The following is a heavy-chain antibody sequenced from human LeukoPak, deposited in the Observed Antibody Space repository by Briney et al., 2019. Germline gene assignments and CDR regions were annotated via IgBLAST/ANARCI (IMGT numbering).Heavy chain of an antibody. V-gene: IGHV3-23*01. CDR2: ISGSGGST. CDR1: GFTFITYA. Sequence: GGSLRLSCAASGFTFITYAMSWVRQAPGKGLDWVSSISGSGGSTYYADSVKGRFTISRDNARNSLYLQMNSLRAEDTAVYYCARDGEWLRPNDYWGQGTLVTVSS. J-gene: IGHJ4*02. D-gene: IGHD3-3*01. CDR3: ARDGEWLRPNDY.